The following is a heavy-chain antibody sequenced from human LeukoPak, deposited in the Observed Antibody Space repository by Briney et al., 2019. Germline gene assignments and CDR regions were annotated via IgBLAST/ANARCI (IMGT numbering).Heavy chain of an antibody. CDR3: ARDGGRAAPDINYFDY. CDR2: ISTSTSYK. V-gene: IGHV3-21*01. CDR1: GFTFSSYA. Sequence: PGGSLRLSCAASGFTFSSYAMSWVRQAPGKGLEWVSFISTSTSYKYYADSVKGRFTISRDNAKNSLYLQMSSLRAEDTAVYYCARDGGRAAPDINYFDYWGQGTLVTVSS. D-gene: IGHD6-13*01. J-gene: IGHJ4*02.